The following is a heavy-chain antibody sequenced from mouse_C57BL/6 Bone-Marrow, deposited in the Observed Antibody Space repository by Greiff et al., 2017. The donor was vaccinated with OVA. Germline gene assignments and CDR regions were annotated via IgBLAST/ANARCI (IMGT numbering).Heavy chain of an antibody. Sequence: DVQLQESGAELVRPGASVKLSCTASGFNIKDDYMHWVKQRPEQGLEWIGWIDPENGDTEYASKFQGKATITADTSSNTAYLQLSSLTSEDTAVYYCTTFGDYYGSSYAMDYWGQGTSVTVSS. D-gene: IGHD1-1*01. J-gene: IGHJ4*01. V-gene: IGHV14-4*01. CDR2: IDPENGDT. CDR3: TTFGDYYGSSYAMDY. CDR1: GFNIKDDY.